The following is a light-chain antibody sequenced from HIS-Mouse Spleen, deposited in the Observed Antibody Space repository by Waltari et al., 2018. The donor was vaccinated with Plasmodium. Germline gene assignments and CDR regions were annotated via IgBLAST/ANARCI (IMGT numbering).Light chain of an antibody. CDR3: QQYYSFPYT. J-gene: IGKJ2*01. V-gene: IGKV1D-8*02. CDR1: QVLSSY. Sequence: AIWMTQSPSLLSASTGDRVPLSCRMSQVLSSYLAWYQQKPGKAPELLIYAASTLQSGVPSRFSGSGSGTDFTLTISCLQSEDFATYYCQQYYSFPYTFGQGTKLEIK. CDR2: AAS.